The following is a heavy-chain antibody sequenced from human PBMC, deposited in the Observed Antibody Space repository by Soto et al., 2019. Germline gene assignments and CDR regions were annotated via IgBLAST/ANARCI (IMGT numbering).Heavy chain of an antibody. V-gene: IGHV3-48*02. D-gene: IGHD3-3*01. CDR1: GFTFSSYS. Sequence: DVQLVESGGGLVQPGGSLRLSCAASGFTFSSYSMNWVRQAPGKGLEWISYITNGGTTIYYADSVKGRFTISRDNAKNSLYLHMNSLRDDDTAVYYCATPVVRFLEWTTDYWGQGTLDTVSS. J-gene: IGHJ4*02. CDR2: ITNGGTTI. CDR3: ATPVVRFLEWTTDY.